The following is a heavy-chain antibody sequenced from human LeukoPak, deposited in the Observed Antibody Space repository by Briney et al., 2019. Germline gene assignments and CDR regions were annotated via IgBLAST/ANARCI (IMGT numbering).Heavy chain of an antibody. CDR1: GFTFSSYG. Sequence: GGSLRLSCAASGFTFSSYGMHWVRQAPGKGLEWVAFIRYDGSNKYYADSVKGRFTISRDNAKNSLYLQLNSLRAEDTAVYYCAREGYSYGYNWFDPWGQGTLVTVSS. V-gene: IGHV3-30*02. J-gene: IGHJ5*02. CDR2: IRYDGSNK. CDR3: AREGYSYGYNWFDP. D-gene: IGHD5-18*01.